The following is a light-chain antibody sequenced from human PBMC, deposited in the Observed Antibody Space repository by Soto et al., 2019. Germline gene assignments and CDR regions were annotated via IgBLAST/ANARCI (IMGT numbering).Light chain of an antibody. CDR2: FAS. CDR3: QHYNEWPLT. V-gene: IGKV3-15*01. Sequence: ERVMTQFPATLSVSPGAKATLSCRASQTVSNNLAWYQQKPGQAPRLLIYFASTRATRVPARFSGSGSGTEFTLTISNLQSEDSAVYYCQHYNEWPLTFGGGTKLETK. J-gene: IGKJ4*01. CDR1: QTVSNN.